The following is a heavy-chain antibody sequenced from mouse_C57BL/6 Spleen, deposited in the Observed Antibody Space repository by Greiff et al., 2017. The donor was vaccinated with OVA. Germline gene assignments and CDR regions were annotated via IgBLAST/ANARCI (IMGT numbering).Heavy chain of an antibody. V-gene: IGHV14-3*01. CDR1: GFNIKNTY. CDR3: ARGYGSSLWFAY. Sequence: EVQVVESVAELVRPGASVKLSCTASGFNIKNTYMHWVKQRPEQGLEWIGRIDPANGNTKYAPKFQGKATITADTSSNTAYLQLSSLTSEDTAIYCCARGYGSSLWFAYWGQGTLVTVSA. J-gene: IGHJ3*01. CDR2: IDPANGNT. D-gene: IGHD1-1*01.